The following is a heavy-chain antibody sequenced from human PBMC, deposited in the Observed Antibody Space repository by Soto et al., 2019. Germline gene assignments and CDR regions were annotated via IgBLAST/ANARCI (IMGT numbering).Heavy chain of an antibody. CDR3: QRGGRTDSRSTSFDR. CDR1: GFVFTSYA. CDR2: ISYNGINK. Sequence: GGSLRLSCAASGFVFTSYAIHWVRQAPGKGLEWVALISYNGINKYYADSVKCRFTISRDNSNNTLYLQMNSLRGEDTAMYYFQRGGRTDSRSTSFDRLDQRTLITVSS. J-gene: IGHJ5*02. V-gene: IGHV3-30-3*01.